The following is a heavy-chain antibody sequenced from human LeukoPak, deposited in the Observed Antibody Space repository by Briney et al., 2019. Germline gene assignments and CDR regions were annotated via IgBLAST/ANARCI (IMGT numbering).Heavy chain of an antibody. CDR1: GYTFTSYY. CDR3: ARGGGNYDSSVYPLY. V-gene: IGHV1-46*01. CDR2: INPSGGST. Sequence: ASVKVSCKASGYTFTSYYMYWVRQAPGQGLEWMGIINPSGGSTSYAQKFQGRVTMTRDTSTSTVYMELSSLRSEDTAVYYCARGGGNYDSSVYPLYWGQGTLVTVSS. D-gene: IGHD3-22*01. J-gene: IGHJ4*02.